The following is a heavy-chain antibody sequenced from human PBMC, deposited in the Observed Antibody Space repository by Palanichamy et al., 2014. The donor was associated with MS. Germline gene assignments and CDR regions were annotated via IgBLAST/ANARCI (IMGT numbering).Heavy chain of an antibody. J-gene: IGHJ4*02. Sequence: QVQLVQSGAEVKKPGASVKVSCKASGYTFTSYGISWVRQAPGQGLEWMGWISAYNGNTNYAQKLQGRVTMTTDTSTSTAYMELRSLRSDDTAVYYCARDSQLYSNYVVRDFDYWGQGTLVTVSS. CDR2: ISAYNGNT. CDR3: ARDSQLYSNYVVRDFDY. V-gene: IGHV1-18*01. CDR1: GYTFTSYG. D-gene: IGHD4-11*01.